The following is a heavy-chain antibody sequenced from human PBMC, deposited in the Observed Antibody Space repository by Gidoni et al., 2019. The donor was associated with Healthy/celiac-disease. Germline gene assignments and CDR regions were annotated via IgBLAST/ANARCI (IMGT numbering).Heavy chain of an antibody. V-gene: IGHV2-5*02. CDR1: GFPLRTSGVG. J-gene: IGHJ4*02. D-gene: IGHD3-22*01. CDR2: IYWDDDK. Sequence: QITLKESGPTLVKPTQTPTLTCSFPGFPLRTSGVGVGWIRQPPGKALEWLALIYWDDDKRYSPSLKSRLNINKDNFKNQVSPTMSNMGPVETATYYRGNSLTVTPFDNWGQGTLVTVSS. CDR3: GNSLTVTPFDN.